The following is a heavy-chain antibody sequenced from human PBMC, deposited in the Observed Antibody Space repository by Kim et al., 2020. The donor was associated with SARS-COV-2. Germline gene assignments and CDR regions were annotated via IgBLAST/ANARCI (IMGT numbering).Heavy chain of an antibody. J-gene: IGHJ3*02. D-gene: IGHD3-16*01. CDR2: ITKSSTTI. CDR1: GFTFSAYD. Sequence: GGSLRLSCATSGFTFSAYDMNWVRQAPGKGLEWLSFITKSSTTIYYADSVEGRFTISRDNAKNSLFLQMNSLRDEDTALYYCVRDRMGGAFDMWGQATM. CDR3: VRDRMGGAFDM. V-gene: IGHV3-48*02.